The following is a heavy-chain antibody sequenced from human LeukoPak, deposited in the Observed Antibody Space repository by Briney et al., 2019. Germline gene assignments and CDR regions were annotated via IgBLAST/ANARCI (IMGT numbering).Heavy chain of an antibody. Sequence: GGSLRLSCAASGFTFRSYWMNWVRQAPGKGLEWVSYISSSSLSIYNADSVQGRFTISRDNAKNSLFLQMHSLRDEDTAVYYCARGRIAVAGTFDYWGQGTLVTVSS. CDR2: ISSSSLSI. D-gene: IGHD6-19*01. V-gene: IGHV3-48*02. J-gene: IGHJ4*02. CDR3: ARGRIAVAGTFDY. CDR1: GFTFRSYW.